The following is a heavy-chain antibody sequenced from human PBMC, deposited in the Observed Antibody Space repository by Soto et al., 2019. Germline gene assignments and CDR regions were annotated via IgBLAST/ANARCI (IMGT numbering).Heavy chain of an antibody. J-gene: IGHJ5*02. V-gene: IGHV1-3*01. CDR2: INGVNGNT. CDR3: ARAPRLTQLSA. D-gene: IGHD1-1*01. Sequence: ASVKVSCKASGYTFTTSGMHWVRQAPGQGLEWVGWINGVNGNTKYSQKFQDRVTITRDSPASTAYMELSGLTSDDTGVFYCARAPRLTQLSAWGQGTLVTVSS. CDR1: GYTFTTSG.